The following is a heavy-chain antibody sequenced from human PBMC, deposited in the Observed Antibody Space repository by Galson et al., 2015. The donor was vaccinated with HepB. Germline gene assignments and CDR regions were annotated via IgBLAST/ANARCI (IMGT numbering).Heavy chain of an antibody. J-gene: IGHJ4*02. CDR2: ISSNGGST. CDR3: VKPQRHYYDSSGYYDY. CDR1: GFTFSSYA. Sequence: SLRLSCAASGFTFSSYAMHWVRQAPGKGLEYVSAISSNGGSTYYADSVKGRFTISRDNSKNTLYLQMSSLRAEDTAVYYCVKPQRHYYDSSGYYDYWGQGTLVTVSS. V-gene: IGHV3-64D*06. D-gene: IGHD3-22*01.